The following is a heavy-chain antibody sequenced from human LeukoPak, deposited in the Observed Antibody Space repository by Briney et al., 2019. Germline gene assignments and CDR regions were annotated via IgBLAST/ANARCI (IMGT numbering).Heavy chain of an antibody. V-gene: IGHV3-30-3*01. D-gene: IGHD3-10*01. CDR2: ISYDGSNK. J-gene: IGHJ4*02. CDR1: GFTFSSYA. CDR3: ARGIVWFGEPLSHFDY. Sequence: GGSLRPSCAASGFTFSSYAMHWVRQAPGKGLEWVAVISYDGSNKYYADSVKGRFTISRDNSKNTLYLQMNSLRAEDTAVYYCARGIVWFGEPLSHFDYWGQGTLVTVSS.